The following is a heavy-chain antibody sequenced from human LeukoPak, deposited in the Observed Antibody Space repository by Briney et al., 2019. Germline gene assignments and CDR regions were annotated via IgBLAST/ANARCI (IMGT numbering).Heavy chain of an antibody. V-gene: IGHV3-23*01. CDR3: ASTKEEVLRFLEWLSGPDY. CDR2: ISGSGGST. J-gene: IGHJ4*02. D-gene: IGHD3-3*01. Sequence: GGSLRLSCAASGFTFSSYAMSWVRQAPGKGLEWVSAISGSGGSTYYADSVKGRFTISRDNSKNTLYLQMNSLRAEDTAVYYCASTKEEVLRFLEWLSGPDYWGQGTLVTVSS. CDR1: GFTFSSYA.